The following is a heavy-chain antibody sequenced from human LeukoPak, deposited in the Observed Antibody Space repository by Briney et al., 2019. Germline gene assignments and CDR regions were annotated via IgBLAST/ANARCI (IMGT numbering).Heavy chain of an antibody. CDR3: ARAEQDCSGGSCYPGDAFDI. CDR2: IIPIFGTA. D-gene: IGHD2-15*01. Sequence: GASVKVSCKASGGTFSSYAISWVRQDPGQGLEWMGRIIPIFGTANYAQKFPGRVKITTDESNSTAYMELSSLRSEDTAVYYCARAEQDCSGGSCYPGDAFDIWGEGTMFTVSS. CDR1: GGTFSSYA. V-gene: IGHV1-69*05. J-gene: IGHJ3*02.